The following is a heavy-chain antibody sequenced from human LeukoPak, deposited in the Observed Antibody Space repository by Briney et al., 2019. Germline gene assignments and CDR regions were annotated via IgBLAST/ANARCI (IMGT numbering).Heavy chain of an antibody. CDR1: GFTFSSYS. CDR3: AKVPPDYYYYGMDV. J-gene: IGHJ6*02. V-gene: IGHV3-21*01. Sequence: GSLRLSCAASGFTFSSYSMNWVRQAPGKGLEWVSSISSSSSYIYYADSVKGRFTISRDNAKNSLYLQMNSLRAEDTAVYYCAKVPPDYYYYGMDVWGQGTTVTVSS. CDR2: ISSSSSYI.